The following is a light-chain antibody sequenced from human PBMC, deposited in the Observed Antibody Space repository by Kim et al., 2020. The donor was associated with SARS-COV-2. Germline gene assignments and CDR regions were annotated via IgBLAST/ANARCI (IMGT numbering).Light chain of an antibody. CDR3: KSCDRNSKVV. CDR2: GKN. Sequence: SSELTQDPAVSVALGQTVRISCQGDSLRSYYATWYQQKPGQSPVLVIYGKNDRPSGIPDRFSGSSPGNTASLTITGAQAEDEADYHCKSCDRNSKVVFGGGTQLTVL. V-gene: IGLV3-19*01. CDR1: SLRSYY. J-gene: IGLJ2*01.